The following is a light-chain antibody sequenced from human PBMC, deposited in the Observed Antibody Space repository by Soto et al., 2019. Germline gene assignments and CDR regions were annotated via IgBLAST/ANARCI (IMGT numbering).Light chain of an antibody. J-gene: IGKJ2*01. CDR3: QQYNNWPPMNT. CDR2: GAS. V-gene: IGKV3-15*01. Sequence: EIVMTQSPATLSASPGERATLSCTASQSVSSNLAWYQQKPGQAPRLLIYGASTRATGIPARFSGSGSGTELTLTISSLQSEDFEVYYCQQYNNWPPMNTFGQGAKLEIK. CDR1: QSVSSN.